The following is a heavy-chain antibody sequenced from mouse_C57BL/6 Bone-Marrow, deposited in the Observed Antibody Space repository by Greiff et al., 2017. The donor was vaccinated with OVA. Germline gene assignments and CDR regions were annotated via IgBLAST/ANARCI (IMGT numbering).Heavy chain of an antibody. CDR2: IYPGDGDT. Sequence: VQLQQSGAALVKPGASVEISCKASGYAFSSYWMTWVKQRPGKGLEWIGQIYPGDGDTNYNGNFKGKATLTAAKSSCTAYMQLSSLTSEDAAVYVCARGYFWGQGTTLTVSA. CDR3: ARGYF. CDR1: GYAFSSYW. J-gene: IGHJ2*01. V-gene: IGHV1-80*01.